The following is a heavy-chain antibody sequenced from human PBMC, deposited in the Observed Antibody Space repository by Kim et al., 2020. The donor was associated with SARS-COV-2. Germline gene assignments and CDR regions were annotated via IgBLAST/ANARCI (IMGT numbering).Heavy chain of an antibody. CDR1: GFTFSSYA. J-gene: IGHJ6*02. Sequence: GGSLRLSCAASGFTFSSYAMSWVRQAPGKGLEWVSAISGSGGSTYYADSVKGRFTISRDNSKNTLYLQMNSLRAEDTAVYYCAKAQGIRVYYDILAMDVWGQGTTVTVSS. CDR3: AKAQGIRVYYDILAMDV. V-gene: IGHV3-23*01. D-gene: IGHD3-9*01. CDR2: ISGSGGST.